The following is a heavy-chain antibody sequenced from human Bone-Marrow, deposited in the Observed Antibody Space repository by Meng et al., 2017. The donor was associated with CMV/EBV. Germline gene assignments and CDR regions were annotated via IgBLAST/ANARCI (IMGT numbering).Heavy chain of an antibody. J-gene: IGHJ4*02. V-gene: IGHV3-7*01. CDR3: ARLTYHKYRVFDS. D-gene: IGHD2-2*01. CDR2: IKGDESEK. Sequence: GESLKISCADSGFTFSDYWMSWLRQAPGKGLEWVANIKGDESEKFYADSVEGRFTGSRDNAKNSLYLEMNSLRDEDTAVYYCARLTYHKYRVFDSWGQGTLVTVSS. CDR1: GFTFSDYW.